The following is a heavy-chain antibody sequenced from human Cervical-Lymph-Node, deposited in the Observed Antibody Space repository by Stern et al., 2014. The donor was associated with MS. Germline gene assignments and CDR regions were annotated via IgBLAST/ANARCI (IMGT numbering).Heavy chain of an antibody. CDR3: ARGRYYDILGYLVS. V-gene: IGHV1-69*01. D-gene: IGHD3-22*01. J-gene: IGHJ5*02. CDR2: IIPTFGTA. CDR1: GGTFSTYA. Sequence: QVQLGQSGAEVKKPGSSVKVSCKTSGGTFSTYAISWVRQAPGQGLEWMGGIIPTFGTATYAQRFQGSVTITADESTSTAYMELSSLRSEDTAVYFCARGRYYDILGYLVSWGQGSLVIVSS.